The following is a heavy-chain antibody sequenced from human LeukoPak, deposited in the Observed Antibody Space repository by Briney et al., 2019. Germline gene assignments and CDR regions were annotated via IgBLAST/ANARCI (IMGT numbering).Heavy chain of an antibody. D-gene: IGHD3-3*01. V-gene: IGHV1-8*01. CDR3: ARGRTIFGVDIDY. J-gene: IGHJ4*02. Sequence: ASVKVSCKASGYTFTSYNINWVRQATGQGLEWMGWMNPNSGNTGYAQKFQGRVTMTRNTSISTAYMELSSLRSEDTAVYYCARGRTIFGVDIDYWGQGTLVTVSS. CDR2: MNPNSGNT. CDR1: GYTFTSYN.